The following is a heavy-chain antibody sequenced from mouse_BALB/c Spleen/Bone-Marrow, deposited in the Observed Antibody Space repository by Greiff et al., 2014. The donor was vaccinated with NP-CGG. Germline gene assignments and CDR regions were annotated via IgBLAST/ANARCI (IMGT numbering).Heavy chain of an antibody. V-gene: IGHV14-3*02. Sequence: QLQQSGAELVKPGASVKLSCTASGFNIKDTYMHWVKQRPEQGLEWIGRIDPANGNTKYDPKFQGKATITADTSSNTAYLQLSSLTSEDTAVYYCASYYYGSSSFAYWGQGTLVTVSA. D-gene: IGHD1-1*01. CDR2: IDPANGNT. CDR1: GFNIKDTY. J-gene: IGHJ3*01. CDR3: ASYYYGSSSFAY.